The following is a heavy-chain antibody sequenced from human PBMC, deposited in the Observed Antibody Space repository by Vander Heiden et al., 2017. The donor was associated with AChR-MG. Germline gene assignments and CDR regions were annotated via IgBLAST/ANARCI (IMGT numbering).Heavy chain of an antibody. CDR1: GFPFSSYG. CDR2: IWYDGSNK. Sequence: QVQLVESGGGVVQPGRSLRLSCAASGFPFSSYGMHWVRQAPGKGLEWVAVIWYDGSNKYYADSVKGRFTISRDNSKNTLYLQMNSLRAEDTAVYYCARGGGYNTHFDYWGQGTLVTVSS. D-gene: IGHD5-12*01. CDR3: ARGGGYNTHFDY. J-gene: IGHJ4*02. V-gene: IGHV3-33*01.